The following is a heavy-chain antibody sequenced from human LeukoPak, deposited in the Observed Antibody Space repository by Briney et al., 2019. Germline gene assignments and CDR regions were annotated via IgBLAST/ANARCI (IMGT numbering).Heavy chain of an antibody. J-gene: IGHJ6*02. D-gene: IGHD2-2*01. CDR1: GGSFSGYY. CDR2: INHSGST. Sequence: SETLSLTCAVYGGSFSGYYWRWIRQPPGKGLEWIGEINHSGSTNYNPSLKSRVTISVDTSKNQFSLKLSSVTAADTAVYYCARLGYCSSTSCPGRRLNPYYYYGMDVWGQGTTVTVSS. V-gene: IGHV4-34*01. CDR3: ARLGYCSSTSCPGRRLNPYYYYGMDV.